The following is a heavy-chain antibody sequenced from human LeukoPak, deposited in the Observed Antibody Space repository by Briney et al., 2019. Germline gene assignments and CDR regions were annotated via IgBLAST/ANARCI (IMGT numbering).Heavy chain of an antibody. CDR3: ARVITSGLYYFDD. J-gene: IGHJ4*02. CDR1: GGTFSSYA. CDR2: IIPIFGTA. Sequence: ASVKVSCKASGGTFSSYAISWVRQAPGQGLEWMGGIIPIFGTANYAQKFQGRVTITADESTSTAYMELSSLRSEDTAVYYCARVITSGLYYFDDWGQGTLVTVSS. V-gene: IGHV1-69*13. D-gene: IGHD6-19*01.